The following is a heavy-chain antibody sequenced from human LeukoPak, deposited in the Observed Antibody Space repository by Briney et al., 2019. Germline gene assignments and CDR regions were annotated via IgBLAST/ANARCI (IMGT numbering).Heavy chain of an antibody. V-gene: IGHV3-23*01. Sequence: HPGGSLRLSCAASGFTFSSFGMSWVRQAPGKGLEWVSAISSTGGTAYYADSVKGRFTISRDNSKNTLYLQMNSLRAEDTAVYYCARAPPRRGYWGQGTLVTVSS. CDR3: ARAPPRRGY. CDR2: ISSTGGTA. J-gene: IGHJ4*02. D-gene: IGHD3-10*01. CDR1: GFTFSSFG.